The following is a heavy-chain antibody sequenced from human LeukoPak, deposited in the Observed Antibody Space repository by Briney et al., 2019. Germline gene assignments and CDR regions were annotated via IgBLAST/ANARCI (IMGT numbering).Heavy chain of an antibody. Sequence: SETLSLTCTVSGGSISSSSYYWGWVRQPPGKGLEWIGSSYYTGSTYYNPSPKSRTTISEDTTKNHYSLKPSSVTAADTAVFYCVRYVVYGSGIYYFDYWGQGTLVTVSS. CDR1: GGSISSSSYY. CDR3: VRYVVYGSGIYYFDY. J-gene: IGHJ4*02. D-gene: IGHD3-10*01. CDR2: SYYTGST. V-gene: IGHV4-39*02.